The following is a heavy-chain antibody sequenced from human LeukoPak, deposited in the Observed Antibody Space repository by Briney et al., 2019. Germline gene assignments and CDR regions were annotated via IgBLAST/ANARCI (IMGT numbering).Heavy chain of an antibody. CDR3: ARPNYYGSGSYPN. Sequence: EASVKVSCKTSGGTFSSNAISWVRQAPGHGLEWMGGIIPIFGTANYAQKFQGRVTITTDESTSTAYMELSNLKSEDTAVYYCARPNYYGSGSYPNWGQGTLVSVSS. V-gene: IGHV1-69*05. D-gene: IGHD3-10*01. J-gene: IGHJ4*02. CDR2: IIPIFGTA. CDR1: GGTFSSNA.